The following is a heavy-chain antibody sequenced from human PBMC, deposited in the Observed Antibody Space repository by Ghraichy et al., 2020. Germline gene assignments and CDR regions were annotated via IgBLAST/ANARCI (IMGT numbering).Heavy chain of an antibody. CDR2: IIPIFGTA. Sequence: SVKVSCKASGGTFSSYAISWVRQAPGQGLEWMGGIIPIFGTANYAQKFQGRVTITADESTSTAYMELSSLRSEDTAVYYCARVPITMVRGVIGPYWYFDLWGRGTLVTVSS. CDR1: GGTFSSYA. CDR3: ARVPITMVRGVIGPYWYFDL. V-gene: IGHV1-69*13. J-gene: IGHJ2*01. D-gene: IGHD3-10*01.